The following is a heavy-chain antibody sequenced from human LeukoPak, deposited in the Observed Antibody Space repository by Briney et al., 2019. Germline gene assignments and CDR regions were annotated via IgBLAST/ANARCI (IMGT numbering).Heavy chain of an antibody. V-gene: IGHV1-69*05. CDR3: ARHVVVTAIRSHERYFQH. D-gene: IGHD2-21*02. CDR1: GGTFSSYA. J-gene: IGHJ1*01. Sequence: SVKVSCKASGGTFSSYAISWVRQAPGQGLEWMGGIIPIFGTANYAQKFQGRVTITTDESTSTAYMELSSLRSEDTAVYYCARHVVVTAIRSHERYFQHWGQGTLVTVSS. CDR2: IIPIFGTA.